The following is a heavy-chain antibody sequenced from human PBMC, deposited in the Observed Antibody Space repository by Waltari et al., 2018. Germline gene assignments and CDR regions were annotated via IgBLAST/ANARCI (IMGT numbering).Heavy chain of an antibody. J-gene: IGHJ4*02. CDR1: GYSISSGYY. D-gene: IGHD6-13*01. V-gene: IGHV4-38-2*01. Sequence: QVQLQESGPGLVKPSETLSLTCAVSGYSISSGYYWGWIRQPPGKGLEWIGSIYHSGSTYYNPSLKSRVTISVDTSKNQFSLKLSSVTAADTAVYYCARRKIAAAGTFDYWGQGTLVTVSS. CDR3: ARRKIAAAGTFDY. CDR2: IYHSGST.